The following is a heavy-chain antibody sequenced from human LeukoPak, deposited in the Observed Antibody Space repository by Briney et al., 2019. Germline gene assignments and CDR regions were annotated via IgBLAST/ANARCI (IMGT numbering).Heavy chain of an antibody. V-gene: IGHV4-59*01. Sequence: PSETLSLTCTVSGGSIRSYYWSWIRQPPGKGLEWIGYIYYSGSTNYNPSLKSRVTISVDTSKNQFSLKLSSVTAADTAVYYCAGGRKTGDRLFDYWGQGTLVTVSS. CDR3: AGGRKTGDRLFDY. CDR2: IYYSGST. CDR1: GGSIRSYY. D-gene: IGHD7-27*01. J-gene: IGHJ4*02.